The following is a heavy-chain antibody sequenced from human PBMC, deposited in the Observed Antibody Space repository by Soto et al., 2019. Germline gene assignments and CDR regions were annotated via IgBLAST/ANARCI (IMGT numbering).Heavy chain of an antibody. CDR1: GYTFTSYG. V-gene: IGHV1-18*01. Sequence: QVQLVQSGVEVEKPGASVKVSCKASGYTFTSYGVSWVRQAPGQGLEWMGWISAYNGNTNYAQKVQGRVTMTTDTSTSTAYMELRSLRSDDTAVYYCARDVPTVTMGGPDYWGQGTLVTVSS. CDR3: ARDVPTVTMGGPDY. J-gene: IGHJ4*02. CDR2: ISAYNGNT. D-gene: IGHD4-17*01.